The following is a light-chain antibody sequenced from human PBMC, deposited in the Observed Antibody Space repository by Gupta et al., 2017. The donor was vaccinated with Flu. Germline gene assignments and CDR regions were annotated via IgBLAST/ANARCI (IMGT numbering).Light chain of an antibody. CDR3: QQSYSIPRS. V-gene: IGKV1-39*01. CDR2: AAS. J-gene: IGKJ2*04. CDR1: HFIFTY. Sequence: DVQLIQSQSSLSASVGDRLTIPCHSIHFIFTYLNWYQQKPGKAPELLIYAASSLQSEVPSRFSGSGSGTDFTLTISRLQPEDFATYYCQQSYSIPRSFGQGTKLEI.